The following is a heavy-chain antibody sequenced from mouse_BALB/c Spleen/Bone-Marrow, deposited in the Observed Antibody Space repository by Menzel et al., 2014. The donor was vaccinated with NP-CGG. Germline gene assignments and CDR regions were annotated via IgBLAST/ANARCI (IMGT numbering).Heavy chain of an antibody. CDR3: ARQEDYVSSYYYAMEC. J-gene: IGHJ4*01. D-gene: IGHD1-1*01. V-gene: IGHV1-62-2*01. CDR2: CYAGSGSI. Sequence: VQLQQSGAELVKGGASEKRSCNASGYTCTEHIIHWVKQRSGQGLEWIGWCYAGSGSIKYNEKFKDKATLSADKSSSTVYMELSRLTSEDSAVYFCARQEDYVSSYYYAMECWGQATSVAVSS. CDR1: GYTCTEHI.